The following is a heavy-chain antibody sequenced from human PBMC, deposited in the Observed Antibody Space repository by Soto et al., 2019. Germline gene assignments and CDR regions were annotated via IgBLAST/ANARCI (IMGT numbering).Heavy chain of an antibody. CDR2: ISGSGGST. D-gene: IGHD3-22*01. J-gene: IGHJ4*02. V-gene: IGHV3-23*01. CDR3: AKERYYYDSSGYYLRKYFDY. CDR1: GFTFSSYA. Sequence: GGSLRLSCAASGFTFSSYAMSWVRQAPGKGLEWVSAISGSGGSTYYADSVKGRFTISRDNSKNTLYLQMNSLRAEDTAVYYCAKERYYYDSSGYYLRKYFDYWGQGTLVTVSS.